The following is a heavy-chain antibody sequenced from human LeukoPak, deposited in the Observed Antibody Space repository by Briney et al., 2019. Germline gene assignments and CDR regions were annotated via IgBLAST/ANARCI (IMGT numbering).Heavy chain of an antibody. V-gene: IGHV3-9*01. D-gene: IGHD2-2*01. CDR2: ISWNSRSI. CDR3: AKVYCSSTSCYFDY. CDR1: GFTFDDYA. J-gene: IGHJ4*02. Sequence: PGRSLRLSCAASGFTFDDYAMHWVRQAPGKGLEWVSGISWNSRSIGYADSVKGRFTISRDNAKNSLYLQMNSLRAEDTALYYCAKVYCSSTSCYFDYWGQGTLVTVSS.